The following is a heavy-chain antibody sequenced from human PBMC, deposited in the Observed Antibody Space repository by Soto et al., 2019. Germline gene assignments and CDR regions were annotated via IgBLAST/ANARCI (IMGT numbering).Heavy chain of an antibody. D-gene: IGHD3-22*01. J-gene: IGHJ4*02. V-gene: IGHV5-51*01. CDR2: IYPGDSDS. CDR1: GYSFTSYW. Sequence: GESLKISCKGSGYSFTSYWIGWVRQMPGKGLEWMGIIYPGDSDSRYSPSFQGQVTISADKSISTAYLQWSSLKASDTAMYYCARIYDSSGYYGDYWGQGTLVTVSS. CDR3: ARIYDSSGYYGDY.